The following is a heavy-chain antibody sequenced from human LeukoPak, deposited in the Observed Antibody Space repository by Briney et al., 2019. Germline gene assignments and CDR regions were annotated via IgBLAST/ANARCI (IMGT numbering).Heavy chain of an antibody. V-gene: IGHV4-4*07. Sequence: SETLSLTCTVSGGSISSYYWSWIRQPAGKGLEWIGRIYTSGSTNYNPSLKSRVTMSVDTSKNQFSLKLSSVTAAYTAVYYCARALPGYSYGSYYFDYWGQGTLVTVSS. CDR1: GGSISSYY. CDR3: ARALPGYSYGSYYFDY. D-gene: IGHD5-18*01. J-gene: IGHJ4*02. CDR2: IYTSGST.